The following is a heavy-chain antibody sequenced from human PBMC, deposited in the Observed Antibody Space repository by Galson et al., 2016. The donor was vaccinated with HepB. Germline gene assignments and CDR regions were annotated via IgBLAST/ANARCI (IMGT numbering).Heavy chain of an antibody. CDR3: ARGGRDDAFDI. CDR1: GGSISSGGYS. CDR2: IYGSGST. J-gene: IGHJ3*02. Sequence: TLSLTCTVSGGSISSGGYSWSWIRQPPGKGLEWIGYIYGSGSTYYNPSLKSRLTISVDRSKNHVSLKLSSVTAADTAVYYCARGGRDDAFDIWGQGTMATVSS. V-gene: IGHV4-30-2*01.